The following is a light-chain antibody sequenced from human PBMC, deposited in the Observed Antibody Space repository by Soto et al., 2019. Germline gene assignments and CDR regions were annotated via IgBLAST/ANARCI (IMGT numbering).Light chain of an antibody. CDR3: VAWDDSLNGYVV. J-gene: IGLJ2*01. V-gene: IGLV1-44*01. Sequence: QSVLTQPPSASGTPGQRVTISCSGSSSNIGSNTVNWYQQPPGTAPKLVIYSNNQRPSGVPDRFSGSKSGTSASLAISWLQSEDEADYYCVAWDDSLNGYVVFGGGTKSPS. CDR2: SNN. CDR1: SSNIGSNT.